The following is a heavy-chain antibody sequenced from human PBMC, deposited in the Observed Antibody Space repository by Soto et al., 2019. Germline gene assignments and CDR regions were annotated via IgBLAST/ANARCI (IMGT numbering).Heavy chain of an antibody. Sequence: QVQLQQWGAGLLKPSETLSLTCAVYGGSFSGYYWSWIRQPPGKGLAWIGEINESGSTKYNPSLKSRVTISGDTTKNQFSLKLSAVSAADKAVYYCAKGLILWYGELAPRCDHCYYIDVWGKGTAVTVSS. CDR1: GGSFSGYY. CDR2: INESGST. D-gene: IGHD3-10*01. V-gene: IGHV4-34*01. J-gene: IGHJ6*03. CDR3: AKGLILWYGELAPRCDHCYYIDV.